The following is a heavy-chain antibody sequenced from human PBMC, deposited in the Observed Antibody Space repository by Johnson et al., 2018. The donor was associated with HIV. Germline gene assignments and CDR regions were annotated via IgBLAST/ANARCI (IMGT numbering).Heavy chain of an antibody. V-gene: IGHV3-33*06. J-gene: IGHJ3*02. Sequence: VQLVESGGGVVQPGRSLRLSCAASGFTFSSYGMHWVRQAPGKGLEWVAVIWYDGSNKYYADSVKGRFTISRDNSKNTLYLQMNSLRAEDTAVYYCAKGIAGATRHAFDIWGQGTMVTVSS. D-gene: IGHD6-25*01. CDR1: GFTFSSYG. CDR3: AKGIAGATRHAFDI. CDR2: IWYDGSNK.